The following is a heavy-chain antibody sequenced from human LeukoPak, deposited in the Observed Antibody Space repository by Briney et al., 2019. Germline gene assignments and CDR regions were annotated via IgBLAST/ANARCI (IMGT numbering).Heavy chain of an antibody. CDR2: IIPIFGTA. Sequence: SVKVSCKASGGTFSSYAISWVRQAPGQGLEWMGGIIPIFGTANYAQKFQGRVTITTDESTSTAYMELSSLRSEDTAVYYCARGSSSSSSYYYYYYMDVWGKGTTVTVSS. V-gene: IGHV1-69*05. D-gene: IGHD6-6*01. J-gene: IGHJ6*03. CDR1: GGTFSSYA. CDR3: ARGSSSSSSYYYYYYMDV.